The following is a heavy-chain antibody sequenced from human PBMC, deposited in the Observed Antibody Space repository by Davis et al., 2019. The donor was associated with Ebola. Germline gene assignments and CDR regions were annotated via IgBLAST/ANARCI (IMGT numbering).Heavy chain of an antibody. Sequence: AASVKVSCKASGYTFTNYGITWVRQAPGEGLEWMGWISTYNDRINYVQRFQDRVTMTTDTSTNTAYMELRSLTSDDTAVYFCARDREFPDYWGQGTLVTVSS. D-gene: IGHD2-21*01. V-gene: IGHV1-18*01. CDR2: ISTYNDRI. CDR3: ARDREFPDY. J-gene: IGHJ4*02. CDR1: GYTFTNYG.